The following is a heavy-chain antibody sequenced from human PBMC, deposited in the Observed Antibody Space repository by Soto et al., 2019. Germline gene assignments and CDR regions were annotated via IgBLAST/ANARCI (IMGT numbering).Heavy chain of an antibody. CDR2: ISWNSGSI. CDR1: GFTFDDYA. D-gene: IGHD5-12*01. V-gene: IGHV3-9*01. J-gene: IGHJ4*02. Sequence: EVQLVESGGGLVQPGRSLRLSCAASGFTFDDYAMHWVRQAPGKGLEWVSGISWNSGSIGYADSVKGRFTISRDNAKNSLYLQMNTLRAEDTALYYCAKDIVVATINFGYFDYWGQGTLVTVSS. CDR3: AKDIVVATINFGYFDY.